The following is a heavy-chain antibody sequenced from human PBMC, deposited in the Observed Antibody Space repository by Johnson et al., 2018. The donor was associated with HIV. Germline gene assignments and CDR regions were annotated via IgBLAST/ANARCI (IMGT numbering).Heavy chain of an antibody. CDR1: GFTFSNAW. V-gene: IGHV3-15*01. D-gene: IGHD6-13*01. CDR2: IKSKTDGGTT. CDR3: TTDPPRVRSWGGGDAFDT. J-gene: IGHJ3*02. Sequence: VQLVESGGGLVKPGGSLRLSCAASGFTFSNAWMSWVRQAPGKGLEWVGRIKSKTDGGTTDYAAPVKGRFTISRDDSKNPLYRQMNSLKTEDTAVYYCTTDPPRVRSWGGGDAFDTWGRGTLVTVSS.